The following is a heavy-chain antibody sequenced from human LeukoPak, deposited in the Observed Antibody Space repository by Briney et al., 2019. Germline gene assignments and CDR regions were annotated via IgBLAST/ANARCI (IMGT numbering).Heavy chain of an antibody. Sequence: PGGSLRLSCAASRFTVSSNYMSWVRQAPGKGLEWVSVIYSGGSTYYADSVKGRFTISRDNSKNTLYLQMNSLRAEDTAVYYCVRDILTGGTNWFDPWGQGTLVTVSS. D-gene: IGHD3-9*01. CDR3: VRDILTGGTNWFDP. J-gene: IGHJ5*02. CDR1: RFTVSSNY. CDR2: IYSGGST. V-gene: IGHV3-66*01.